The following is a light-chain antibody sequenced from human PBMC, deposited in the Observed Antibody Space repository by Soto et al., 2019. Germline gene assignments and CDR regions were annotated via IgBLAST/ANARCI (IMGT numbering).Light chain of an antibody. J-gene: IGKJ1*01. CDR1: ESVSSN. Sequence: EIVMTQSPVSLSVSPGERATLSCEASESVSSNLAWYQQKPGQAPRLLIYGASTRATGIPARFSGSGSGTEFPLTISSLQSEDFAVYYCQQYKNWPPWTFGQGTKVEIK. CDR3: QQYKNWPPWT. CDR2: GAS. V-gene: IGKV3-15*01.